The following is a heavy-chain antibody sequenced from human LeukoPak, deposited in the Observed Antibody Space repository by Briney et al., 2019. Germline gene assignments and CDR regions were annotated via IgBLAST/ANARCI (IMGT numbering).Heavy chain of an antibody. D-gene: IGHD3-22*01. CDR2: ISGLGTTI. CDR1: GFTFSSYE. J-gene: IGHJ4*02. CDR3: ARGLTSYYDSSGYW. V-gene: IGHV3-48*03. Sequence: PGGSLRLSCAASGFTFSSYEMNCVRQAPGKGLEWVSYISGLGTTIYYAESVKGRFAISRDNAKNSLYLQMNSLRAEDTAVYYCARGLTSYYDSSGYWGGQGTLVTVSS.